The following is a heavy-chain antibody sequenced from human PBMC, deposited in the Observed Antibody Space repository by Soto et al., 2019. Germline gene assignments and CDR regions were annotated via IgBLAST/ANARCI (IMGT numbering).Heavy chain of an antibody. J-gene: IGHJ5*02. CDR2: IYYSWST. CDR3: AREIDSYQPLFVISWFDP. D-gene: IGHD2-2*01. Sequence: PPEPLSVPCYASGCSFGYYYWRWLRLPPGKGLEWIGYIYYSWSTNYNPSLRSRVNISVHTSTNQCPLKLSSVTAADKAVYYCAREIDSYQPLFVISWFDPWCQGTLVTVSS. CDR1: GCSFGYYY. V-gene: IGHV4-59*01.